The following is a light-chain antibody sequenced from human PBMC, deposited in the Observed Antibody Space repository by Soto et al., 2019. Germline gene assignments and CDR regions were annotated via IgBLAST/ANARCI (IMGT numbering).Light chain of an antibody. CDR2: AAS. V-gene: IGKV1-39*01. J-gene: IGKJ5*01. Sequence: DIQMTQSPSSLSESVGDGFTITCRASQSIGSYLNWYKQKPGKXPKXXIYAASSLESGVPSRFSGSGSGTESTITISSLQSEDFEVYYCQQYNNWKITFGQGTRLEIK. CDR1: QSIGSY. CDR3: QQYNNWKIT.